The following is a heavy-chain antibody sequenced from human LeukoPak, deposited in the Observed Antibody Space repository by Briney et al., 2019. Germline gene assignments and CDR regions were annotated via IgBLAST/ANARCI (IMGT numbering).Heavy chain of an antibody. V-gene: IGHV3-30*18. D-gene: IGHD1-26*01. CDR3: AKSLVGATTIPMWDAFDI. Sequence: QPGGSLRLSCAASGFTFSSYGMHWVRQAPGKGLEWVAVISYDGSNKYYADSVKGRFTISRDNSKNTLYLQMNSLRAEDTAVYYCAKSLVGATTIPMWDAFDIWGQGTMVTVSS. CDR1: GFTFSSYG. CDR2: ISYDGSNK. J-gene: IGHJ3*02.